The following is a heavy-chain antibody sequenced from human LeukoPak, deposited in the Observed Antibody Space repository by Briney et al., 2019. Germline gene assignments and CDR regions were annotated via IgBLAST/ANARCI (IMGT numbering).Heavy chain of an antibody. CDR1: GGSISSYY. Sequence: SSETLFFTCTVSGGSISSYYWSWIRQPAGKGLEWIGRIYTSGSTNYSPSLKSRVTMSVDTSKNQFSLKLSSVTAADTAVYYCARWVFSSGWYSFDYWGQGTLVTVSS. CDR2: IYTSGST. CDR3: ARWVFSSGWYSFDY. J-gene: IGHJ4*02. V-gene: IGHV4-4*07. D-gene: IGHD6-19*01.